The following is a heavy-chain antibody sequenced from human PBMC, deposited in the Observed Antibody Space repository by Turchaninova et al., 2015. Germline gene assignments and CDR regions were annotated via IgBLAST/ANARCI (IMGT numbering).Heavy chain of an antibody. CDR3: AREGVYCTSPTCYVAAFDF. CDR2: INGDGSST. CDR1: GFTFSNYW. J-gene: IGHJ3*01. Sequence: GSLRLSCAASGFTFSNYWMHWVRQAPGKGLVWVSRINGDGSSTKNADSVEGRFTISRDNAKKTLYLQMNSLRAEDTGVYHCAREGVYCTSPTCYVAAFDFWGQGTMITVSS. V-gene: IGHV3-74*01. D-gene: IGHD2-2*01.